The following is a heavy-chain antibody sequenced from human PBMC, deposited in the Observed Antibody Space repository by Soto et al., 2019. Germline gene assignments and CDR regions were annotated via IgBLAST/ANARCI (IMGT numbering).Heavy chain of an antibody. Sequence: SETLSLTCTVSGGSISSYYWSWIRQPPGKGLEWIGYIYYSGSTNYNPSLKSRVTMTKDTSTSTVYMELNSLTSEDTAVYYCARDQSWHDLVWWFEPWGQGTLVTVSS. CDR2: IYYSGST. J-gene: IGHJ5*02. V-gene: IGHV4-59*01. D-gene: IGHD1-1*01. CDR1: GGSISSYY. CDR3: ARDQSWHDLVWWFEP.